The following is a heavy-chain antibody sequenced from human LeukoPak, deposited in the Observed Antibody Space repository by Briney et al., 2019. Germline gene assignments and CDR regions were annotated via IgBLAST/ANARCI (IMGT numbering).Heavy chain of an antibody. CDR3: ARVNSSGYLFDY. CDR2: ISSSSSYI. D-gene: IGHD3-22*01. Sequence: GGSLRLSCAASGFTFSSYSMNWVRQAPGKGLEWVSSISSSSSYIYYADSVKGRFTISRDNAKNSLYLQMNSLRAEDTAVYYCARVNSSGYLFDYWGQGTLVTVSS. V-gene: IGHV3-21*01. J-gene: IGHJ4*02. CDR1: GFTFSSYS.